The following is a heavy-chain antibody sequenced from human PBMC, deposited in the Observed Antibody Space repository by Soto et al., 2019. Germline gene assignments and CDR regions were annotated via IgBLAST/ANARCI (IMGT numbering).Heavy chain of an antibody. Sequence: GGSLRLSCAASGFTFDDYAMHWVRQAPGKGLEWVSGISWNSGSIGYADSVKGRFTISRDNAKNSLYLQMNSLRAEDTALYYCAKDRDNSGYDYFDYWGQGTLVTVSS. V-gene: IGHV3-9*01. CDR3: AKDRDNSGYDYFDY. J-gene: IGHJ4*02. CDR2: ISWNSGSI. CDR1: GFTFDDYA. D-gene: IGHD5-12*01.